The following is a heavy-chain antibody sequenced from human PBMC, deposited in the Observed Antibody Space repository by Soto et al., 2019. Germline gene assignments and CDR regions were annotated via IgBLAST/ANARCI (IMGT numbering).Heavy chain of an antibody. J-gene: IGHJ4*02. Sequence: PGGSLRLSCAASGFTFSSYAMSWVRQAPGKGLEWVSAISGSGGSTYYADSVKGRFTISRDNSKNTLYLQMNSLRAEDTAVYYCAKADRSLIAEAAYYWGQGTLVTVSS. D-gene: IGHD6-13*01. CDR2: ISGSGGST. CDR3: AKADRSLIAEAAYY. CDR1: GFTFSSYA. V-gene: IGHV3-23*01.